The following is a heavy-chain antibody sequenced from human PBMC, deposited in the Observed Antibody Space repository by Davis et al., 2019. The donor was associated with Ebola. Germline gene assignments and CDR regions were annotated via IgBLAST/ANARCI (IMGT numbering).Heavy chain of an antibody. CDR2: TSSGGSTT. D-gene: IGHD6-13*01. J-gene: IGHJ4*02. Sequence: GGSLRLSCAASGFIFNNYAMTWVRQAPGRGLEWVSTTSSGGSTTYYADFVKGRFTISRDNSKNTLYLQMNSLRVDDTAVYYCAKARSSWTPFDYWGQGTLVTVSS. CDR1: GFIFNNYA. CDR3: AKARSSWTPFDY. V-gene: IGHV3-23*01.